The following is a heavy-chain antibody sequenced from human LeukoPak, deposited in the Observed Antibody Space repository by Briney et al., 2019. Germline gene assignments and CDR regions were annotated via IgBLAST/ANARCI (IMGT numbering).Heavy chain of an antibody. Sequence: PGGSLRLSCAASGFTFSSYSMNWVRQAPGKGLEGVSYISSSSSTIYYADSVKGRFTISRDNSKNTLYLQMNSLRAEDTAVYYCAREPYDSSAFDYWGQGTLVTVSS. CDR2: ISSSSSTI. D-gene: IGHD3-22*01. CDR1: GFTFSSYS. CDR3: AREPYDSSAFDY. J-gene: IGHJ4*02. V-gene: IGHV3-48*01.